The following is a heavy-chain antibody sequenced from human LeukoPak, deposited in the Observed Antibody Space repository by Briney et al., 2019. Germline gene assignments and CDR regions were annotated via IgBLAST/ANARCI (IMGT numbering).Heavy chain of an antibody. Sequence: GSLRLSCAASGFTFSSYAMHWVRQAPGKGLEWVAVISYDGSNKYYADSVKGRFTISRDNSKNTLYLQMNSLRAEDTAVYYCARDTYYDFWSGSGGAFDIWGQGTMVTVSS. V-gene: IGHV3-30-3*01. CDR3: ARDTYYDFWSGSGGAFDI. J-gene: IGHJ3*02. D-gene: IGHD3-3*01. CDR2: ISYDGSNK. CDR1: GFTFSSYA.